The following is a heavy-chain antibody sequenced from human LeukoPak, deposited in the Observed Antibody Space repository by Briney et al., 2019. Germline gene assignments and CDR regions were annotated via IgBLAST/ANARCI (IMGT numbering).Heavy chain of an antibody. J-gene: IGHJ6*03. D-gene: IGHD6-6*01. CDR2: TYYRSKWYN. CDR3: ARDGRAARTHRYYYYMDV. V-gene: IGHV6-1*01. Sequence: SQTLSLTCAISGDSVSSNSAAWNWIRQSPSRGLEWLGRTYYRSKWYNDYAVSVKSRITINPDTSKNQFSLQLNSVTPEDTAVYYCARDGRAARTHRYYYYMDVWGKGTMVTVSS. CDR1: GDSVSSNSAA.